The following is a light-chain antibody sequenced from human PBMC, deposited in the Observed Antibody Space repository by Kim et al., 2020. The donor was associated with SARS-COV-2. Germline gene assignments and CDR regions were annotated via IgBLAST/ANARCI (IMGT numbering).Light chain of an antibody. CDR3: QQYYNTPWT. V-gene: IGKV4-1*01. CDR1: QSVLYRSNNKND. CDR2: WAS. Sequence: ATINCEASQSVLYRSNNKNDLAWYQQKPGQPPKLLIYWASTRESGVPDRFSGGGSGTDFTLTISSLQAEDVAVYYCQQYYNTPWTFGQGTKVDIK. J-gene: IGKJ1*01.